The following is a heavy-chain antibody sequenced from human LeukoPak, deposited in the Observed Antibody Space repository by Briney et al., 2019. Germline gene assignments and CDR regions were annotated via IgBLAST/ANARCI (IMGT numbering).Heavy chain of an antibody. CDR2: ISYDGSNK. Sequence: GGSLRLSCAASGFTFSSYGMHWVRQAPGKGLEWVAVISYDGSNKYYADSVKGRFTISRDNSKNTLYLQMNSLRAKDTAVYYCAKDQLGSGYDAFDIWGQGTMVTVSS. J-gene: IGHJ3*02. V-gene: IGHV3-30*18. CDR3: AKDQLGSGYDAFDI. D-gene: IGHD5-12*01. CDR1: GFTFSSYG.